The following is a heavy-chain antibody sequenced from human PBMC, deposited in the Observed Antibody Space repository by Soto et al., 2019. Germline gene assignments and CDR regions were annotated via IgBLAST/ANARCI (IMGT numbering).Heavy chain of an antibody. J-gene: IGHJ6*02. D-gene: IGHD2-2*01. CDR3: ARDIVLVPADPYYYYGMDV. V-gene: IGHV1-18*01. CDR1: GYTFTSYG. CDR2: SSAYNGNT. Sequence: QVQLVQSGAEVKKPGASVKVSCKASGYTFTSYGISWVRQAPGQGLEWMGWSSAYNGNTNYAQKLQGRGTMTTDTSTSTAYMELRSLRSDDTAVYYCARDIVLVPADPYYYYGMDVWGQGTTVTVSS.